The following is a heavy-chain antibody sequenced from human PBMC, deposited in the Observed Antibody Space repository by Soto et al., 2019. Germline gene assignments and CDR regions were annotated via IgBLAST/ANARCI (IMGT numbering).Heavy chain of an antibody. J-gene: IGHJ6*02. V-gene: IGHV1-69*13. CDR1: GGTFSSYA. CDR3: AIIPLGTTPYVRDV. CDR2: IIPIFGTA. D-gene: IGHD1-7*01. Sequence: GASVKVSCKASGGTFSSYAISWVRQAPGQGLEWMGGIIPIFGTANYAQKFQGRVTITADESTSTAYMELSSLRSEDTAVYYCAIIPLGTTPYVRDVGGQGPTVTVPS.